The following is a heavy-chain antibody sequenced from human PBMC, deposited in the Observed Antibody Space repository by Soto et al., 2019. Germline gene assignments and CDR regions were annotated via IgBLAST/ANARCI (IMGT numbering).Heavy chain of an antibody. CDR3: ASLVGVVVVAAEFWPLHPDI. J-gene: IGHJ3*02. CDR2: IYYSGST. CDR1: GGSISSYY. Sequence: SETLSLTCTVSGGSISSYYWSWIRQPPGKGLEWIGYIYYSGSTNYNPSLKSRVNISVDTSKNQFSLKLSPVTAADTAVFYCASLVGVVVVAAEFWPLHPDIWGQGTMVTVS. D-gene: IGHD2-15*01. V-gene: IGHV4-59*08.